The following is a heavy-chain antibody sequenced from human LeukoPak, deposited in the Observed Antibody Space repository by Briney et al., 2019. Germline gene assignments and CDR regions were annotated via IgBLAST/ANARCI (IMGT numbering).Heavy chain of an antibody. CDR2: IYSGGST. V-gene: IGHV3-53*01. J-gene: IGHJ4*02. CDR3: ARAGRSAGTSGLVVY. Sequence: GGSLRLSCAASGFTVSSNYMSRVRQAPGKGLEWVSVIYSGGSTYYADSVKGRFTISRDNSKNTLYLQMNSLRAEDTAVYYCARAGRSAGTSGLVVYWGQGTLVTVSS. D-gene: IGHD6-13*01. CDR1: GFTVSSNY.